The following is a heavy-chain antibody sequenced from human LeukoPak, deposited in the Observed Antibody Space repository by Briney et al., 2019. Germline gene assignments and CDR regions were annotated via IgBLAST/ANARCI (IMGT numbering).Heavy chain of an antibody. V-gene: IGHV1-46*01. CDR3: ARSGYYDSSGYYYYLDY. D-gene: IGHD3-22*01. CDR1: GYTFTSYY. J-gene: IGHJ4*02. CDR2: INPSGGST. Sequence: ASVKVSCKASGYTFTSYYMHWVRQAPGQGLEWMGIINPSGGSTSYAQKFQGRVTMTRDMSTSTVYMELSSLRSEDTAVYYCARSGYYDSSGYYYYLDYWGQGTLVTVSS.